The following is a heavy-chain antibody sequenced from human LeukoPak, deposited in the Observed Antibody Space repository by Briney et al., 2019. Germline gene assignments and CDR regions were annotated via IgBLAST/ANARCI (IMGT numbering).Heavy chain of an antibody. D-gene: IGHD1-26*01. J-gene: IGHJ3*01. CDR2: TYYRSTWNY. CDR1: GDRVSSNSAA. CDR3: ARGAVWDPGAFDF. Sequence: SRRLSLTCAISGDRVSSNSAAWNWSRLSPSRGLEWVASTYYRSTWNYDYAVSVKNRMTINPYTCKNQFPLHMNYVTPDATAVYYCARGAVWDPGAFDFWDQGTMVTVSS. V-gene: IGHV6-1*01.